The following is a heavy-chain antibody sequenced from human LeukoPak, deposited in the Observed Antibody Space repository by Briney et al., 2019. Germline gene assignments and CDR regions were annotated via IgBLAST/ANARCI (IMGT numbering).Heavy chain of an antibody. CDR2: ISWNSGSL. J-gene: IGHJ4*02. Sequence: PGRSLRLSCAASGFPFDDYAMHWARQAPGKGLEWVSGISWNSGSLDYVDSVKGRFTISRDNAKNSLYLEMNSLRPEDTALYYCAKGTGRYWTFLDYWGQGAPVTVSS. CDR3: AKGTGRYWTFLDY. CDR1: GFPFDDYA. V-gene: IGHV3-9*01. D-gene: IGHD1-26*01.